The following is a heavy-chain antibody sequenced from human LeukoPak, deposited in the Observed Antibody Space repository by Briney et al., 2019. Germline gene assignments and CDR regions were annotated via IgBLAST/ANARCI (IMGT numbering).Heavy chain of an antibody. V-gene: IGHV3-53*01. Sequence: GGSLRLSCAASRFTVSSNYMSWVRQAPGKGLEWVSVIYSGGSTYYADSVKGRFTISRDNSKNTLYLQMNSLRAEDTAVYYCARLGCSGGSCYSGEDYFDYWGQGTLVTVSS. CDR1: RFTVSSNY. J-gene: IGHJ4*02. CDR3: ARLGCSGGSCYSGEDYFDY. CDR2: IYSGGST. D-gene: IGHD2-15*01.